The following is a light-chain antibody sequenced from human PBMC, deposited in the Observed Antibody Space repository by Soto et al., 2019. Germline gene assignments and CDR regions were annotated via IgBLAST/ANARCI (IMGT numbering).Light chain of an antibody. V-gene: IGKV3-20*01. Sequence: EIVLTQSPGTLSLSPEERATLSCRASQSVSSSYLAWYQQKPGQAPRLLIYGASSRATGIPDRFSGSGSGTDFTLTISRLEPEDFAVYYCQQYGSLPRTFGQGTKVDIK. J-gene: IGKJ1*01. CDR3: QQYGSLPRT. CDR2: GAS. CDR1: QSVSSSY.